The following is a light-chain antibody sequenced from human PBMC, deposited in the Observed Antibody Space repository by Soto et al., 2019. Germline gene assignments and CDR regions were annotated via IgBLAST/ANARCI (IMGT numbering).Light chain of an antibody. Sequence: EIVLTQSPGTLSLSPGERATLSCRASQSVSSTYLAWYQQKPGQAPRLLIYGASSRATDIPDRFSGSGSGTDFTLTISRLEPEDFAVYYCQQYGGPPKTFGQGTKVDIK. V-gene: IGKV3-20*01. CDR1: QSVSSTY. CDR3: QQYGGPPKT. CDR2: GAS. J-gene: IGKJ1*01.